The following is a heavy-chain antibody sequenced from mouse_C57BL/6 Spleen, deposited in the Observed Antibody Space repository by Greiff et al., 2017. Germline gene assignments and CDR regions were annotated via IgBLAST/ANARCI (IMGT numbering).Heavy chain of an antibody. CDR2: IDPANGNT. D-gene: IGHD2-5*01. V-gene: IGHV14-3*01. CDR1: GFNIKNTY. Sequence: EVKLVESVAELVRPGASVKLSCTASGFNIKNTYMHWVQQRPEQGLEWIGRIDPANGNTKYAPKFQGKATITADTSSNTAYLQLSSLTSEDTAIYYCARDYSNCVCAMDYWGQGTSVTVSS. CDR3: ARDYSNCVCAMDY. J-gene: IGHJ4*01.